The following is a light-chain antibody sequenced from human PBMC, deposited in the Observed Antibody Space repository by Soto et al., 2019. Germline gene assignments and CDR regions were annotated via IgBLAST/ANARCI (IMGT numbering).Light chain of an antibody. CDR1: QGISTY. V-gene: IGKV1-9*01. J-gene: IGKJ4*01. Sequence: QLTQSPSFLSASIGDRVTITCRASQGISTYLAWYQQKPGQAPKSLIYGASTLQSGVPSRFSGSGSGTDFTLTISCLQSEDFATYYCQQYYSYLLTFGGGTKVDIK. CDR2: GAS. CDR3: QQYYSYLLT.